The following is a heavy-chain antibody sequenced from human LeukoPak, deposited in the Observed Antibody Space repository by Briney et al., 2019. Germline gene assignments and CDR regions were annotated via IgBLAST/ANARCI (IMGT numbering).Heavy chain of an antibody. J-gene: IGHJ4*02. CDR2: ISSSGSTI. CDR3: ASLIAVAGDIDY. Sequence: GGSLRLSCAASGFTFSSYEMNWVRQAPGKGLEWVSYISSSGSTIYYADSVKGRFTISRDNAKNSLYLQMNSLRAEDTAVYYCASLIAVAGDIDYWGQGTLVTVSS. CDR1: GFTFSSYE. V-gene: IGHV3-48*03. D-gene: IGHD6-19*01.